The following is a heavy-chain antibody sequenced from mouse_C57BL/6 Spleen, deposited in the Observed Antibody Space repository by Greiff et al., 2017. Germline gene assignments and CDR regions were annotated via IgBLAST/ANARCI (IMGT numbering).Heavy chain of an antibody. CDR3: ARAGITTVVALDY. V-gene: IGHV1-80*01. Sequence: VQGVESGAELVKPGASVKISCKASGYAFSSYWMNWVKQRPGKGLEWIGQIYPGDGDTNYNGKFKGKATLTADKSSSTAYMQLSSLTSEDSAVYFCARAGITTVVALDYWGQGTTLTVSS. D-gene: IGHD1-1*01. J-gene: IGHJ2*01. CDR1: GYAFSSYW. CDR2: IYPGDGDT.